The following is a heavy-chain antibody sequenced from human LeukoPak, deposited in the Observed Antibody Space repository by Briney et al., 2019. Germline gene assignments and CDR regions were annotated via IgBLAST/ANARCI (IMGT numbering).Heavy chain of an antibody. J-gene: IGHJ4*02. V-gene: IGHV1-46*01. CDR3: ARGGEQGGDDYVWGSYRYTSKDY. CDR2: INPSGGST. Sequence: ASVKVSCKASGYTFTSYYMHWVRQAPGQGLEWMGIINPSGGSTSYAQKFQGRVTMTRDTSTSTVYMELSSLRSEDTAVYYCARGGEQGGDDYVWGSYRYTSKDYWGQGTLVTVSS. D-gene: IGHD3-16*02. CDR1: GYTFTSYY.